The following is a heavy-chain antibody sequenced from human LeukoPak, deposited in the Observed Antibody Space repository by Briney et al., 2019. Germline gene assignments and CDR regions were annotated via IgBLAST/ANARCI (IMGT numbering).Heavy chain of an antibody. D-gene: IGHD4-17*01. Sequence: SVKVSCKASGGTFSSYAISWVRQAPGQGLEWMGGIIPIFGTANYAQKFQGRVTITTDESTSTAYMELSSLRSEDTAVYYCARACDHGDYGGYFVYWGQGTLVTVSS. CDR1: GGTFSSYA. CDR2: IIPIFGTA. J-gene: IGHJ4*02. CDR3: ARACDHGDYGGYFVY. V-gene: IGHV1-69*05.